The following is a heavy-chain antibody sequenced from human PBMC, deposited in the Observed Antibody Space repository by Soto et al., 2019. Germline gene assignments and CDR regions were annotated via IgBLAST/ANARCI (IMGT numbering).Heavy chain of an antibody. Sequence: QVQLVESGGGVVQPGRSLRLSCAASGFSFSNYGMHWVRQAPGKGLEWVAVIWYDGSNRYYADSVKGRFTISRDNYENTLYLQMNSLRAEDTAVFYCVRDLIGPGIFDFWGQGTLVTVSS. CDR1: GFSFSNYG. J-gene: IGHJ4*02. CDR2: IWYDGSNR. D-gene: IGHD3-16*02. CDR3: VRDLIGPGIFDF. V-gene: IGHV3-33*01.